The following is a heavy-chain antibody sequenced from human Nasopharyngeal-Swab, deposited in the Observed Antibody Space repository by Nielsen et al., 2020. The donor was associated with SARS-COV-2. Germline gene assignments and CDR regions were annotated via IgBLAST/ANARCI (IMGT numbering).Heavy chain of an antibody. CDR2: IDTACET. V-gene: IGHV3-13*01. Sequence: GESLKISCAASGFTFGRHDIHWVRQPTGKGLEWVSGIDTACETYYADSVNGRYTISREDVKSFLYLQMNSLRVEDSGVYYCARGRGGYYNLDYWGQGTLVTVSP. D-gene: IGHD3-9*01. CDR3: ARGRGGYYNLDY. J-gene: IGHJ4*02. CDR1: GFTFGRHD.